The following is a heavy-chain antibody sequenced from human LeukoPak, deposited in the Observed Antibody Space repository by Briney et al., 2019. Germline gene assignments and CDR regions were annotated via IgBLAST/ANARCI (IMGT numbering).Heavy chain of an antibody. CDR2: IKQDGSEK. D-gene: IGHD3-22*01. Sequence: GGSLRLSCAASGFTFSSYWMSWVRQAPGKGLEWVANIKQDGSEKYYVDSVKGRFTNSRDNAKNSLYLQMNSLRAEDTAVYYCASGSYYYDSSGYPLWGYWGQGTLVTVSS. V-gene: IGHV3-7*01. J-gene: IGHJ4*02. CDR3: ASGSYYYDSSGYPLWGY. CDR1: GFTFSSYW.